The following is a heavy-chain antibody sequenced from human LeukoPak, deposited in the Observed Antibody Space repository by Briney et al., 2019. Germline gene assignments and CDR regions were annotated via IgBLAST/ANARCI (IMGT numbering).Heavy chain of an antibody. CDR1: GFTFDNAR. Sequence: GGSLRLSCAASGFTFDNARISWVRQAPGKGLEWVGRIKTKTDGGTADYAAPLKGRFTISRDDSKNTLYLQMNSLKTEDTAVYYCTTGYCSGSSCWSLGYWGQGTLVTVSS. J-gene: IGHJ4*02. CDR3: TTGYCSGSSCWSLGY. V-gene: IGHV3-15*01. D-gene: IGHD2-15*01. CDR2: IKTKTDGGTA.